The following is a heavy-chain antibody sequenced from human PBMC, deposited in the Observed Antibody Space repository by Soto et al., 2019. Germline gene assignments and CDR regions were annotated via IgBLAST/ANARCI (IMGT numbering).Heavy chain of an antibody. Sequence: GAPVKVSCKASCYTFTTYVISWVRQAPGQRFEWVGWISAYNGNTNYAQKVQGRVTMTTDTSTSTAYMELRSLRSDDTAVYYCARDYSSGWYRWFNPWGQGTLVTVSS. V-gene: IGHV1-18*01. CDR3: ARDYSSGWYRWFNP. J-gene: IGHJ5*02. D-gene: IGHD6-13*01. CDR1: CYTFTTYV. CDR2: ISAYNGNT.